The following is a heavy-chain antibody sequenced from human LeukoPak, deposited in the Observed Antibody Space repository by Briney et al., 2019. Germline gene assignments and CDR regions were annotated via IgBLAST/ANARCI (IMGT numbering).Heavy chain of an antibody. V-gene: IGHV1-2*02. J-gene: IGHJ4*02. CDR2: IHSNSGVT. CDR1: GYTFTDYY. CDR3: TREDY. Sequence: ASVNVSYTASGYTFTDYYIHWVRQAPGQGLEWMGWIHSNSGVTVYSQKFQGRVTMTRDTAITTAYMELSRLTSDDTAMYYCTREDYWGQGTLVTVSS.